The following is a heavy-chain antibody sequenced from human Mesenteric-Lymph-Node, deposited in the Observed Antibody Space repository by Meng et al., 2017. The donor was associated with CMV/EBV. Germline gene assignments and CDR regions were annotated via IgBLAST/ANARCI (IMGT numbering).Heavy chain of an antibody. J-gene: IGHJ4*02. CDR3: AYFGDLPPLW. Sequence: QQFGPGLVKSWQTLSQTCTISGDSISSINAAWHWIRQSPSRGLEWLGRTYCRSESYNDYAVSVKSRISVNLDTSKNQLSLHLNFVTPEDTAVYYCAYFGDLPPLWWGQGTLVTVSS. CDR1: GDSISSINAA. D-gene: IGHD3-16*01. CDR2: TYCRSESYN. V-gene: IGHV6-1*01.